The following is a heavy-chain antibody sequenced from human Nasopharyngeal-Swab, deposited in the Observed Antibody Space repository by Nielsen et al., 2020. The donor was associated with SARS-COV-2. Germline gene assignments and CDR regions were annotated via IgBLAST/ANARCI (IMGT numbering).Heavy chain of an antibody. V-gene: IGHV3-7*03. J-gene: IGHJ6*03. CDR1: GFTFSSYW. Sequence: GGSLRLSCAASGFTFSSYWMSWVRQAPGKGLEWVANIKQDGSKKYYVDSVKGRFTISRDNAKNSLYLQMNSLRAEDTAVYYCATDGSRVTIFGVITTPKYYYYYMYVWGKGTTVTVSS. CDR2: IKQDGSKK. D-gene: IGHD3-3*01. CDR3: ATDGSRVTIFGVITTPKYYYYYMYV.